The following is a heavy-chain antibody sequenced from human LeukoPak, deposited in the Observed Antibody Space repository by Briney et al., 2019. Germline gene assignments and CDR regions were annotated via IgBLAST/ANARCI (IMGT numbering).Heavy chain of an antibody. CDR1: GGSFSGYY. Sequence: PSETLSLTCAVYGGSFSGYYWSWIRQPPGTGLEWIGSIYNSGSTYYNPSLERRVTISVDTSKNQFSLKVTSVTAADTAVYYCAGLESGTAPLWGQGTLVTVSS. CDR3: AGLESGTAPL. D-gene: IGHD1-26*01. J-gene: IGHJ4*02. CDR2: IYNSGST. V-gene: IGHV4-34*01.